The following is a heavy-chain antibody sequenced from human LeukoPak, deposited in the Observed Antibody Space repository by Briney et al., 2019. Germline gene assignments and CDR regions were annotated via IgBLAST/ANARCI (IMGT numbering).Heavy chain of an antibody. CDR2: INHSGST. J-gene: IGHJ4*02. CDR1: GGSFSGYY. D-gene: IGHD2-2*01. Sequence: PSETLSLTCAVYGGSFSGYYWSWIRQPPGKGLEWIGEINHSGSTNHNPSLKSRVTISVDTSKNQFSLKLSSVTAVDTAVYYCARERSTSWVDYWGQGTLVTVSS. V-gene: IGHV4-34*01. CDR3: ARERSTSWVDY.